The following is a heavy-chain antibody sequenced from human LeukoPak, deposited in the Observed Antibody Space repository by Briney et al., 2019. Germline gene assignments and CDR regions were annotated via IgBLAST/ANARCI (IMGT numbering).Heavy chain of an antibody. V-gene: IGHV3-23*01. CDR2: ISGSGGTT. J-gene: IGHJ4*02. D-gene: IGHD4-17*01. CDR3: AKDFGYGDCFDY. Sequence: PGGSLRLSCAASGFTFSNYAMSWVRQAPGKGLEWVSAISGSGGTTYYADSVRGRFSISRDNSDNTLFLQMNSLRAEDTAVYYCAKDFGYGDCFDYWGQGTVVTVSS. CDR1: GFTFSNYA.